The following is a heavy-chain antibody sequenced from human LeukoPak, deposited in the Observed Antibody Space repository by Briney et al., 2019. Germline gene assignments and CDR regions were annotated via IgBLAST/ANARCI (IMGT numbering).Heavy chain of an antibody. V-gene: IGHV3-74*01. J-gene: IGHJ4*02. CDR3: ARGPHHYYDSSGLDY. CDR1: GFSVSSNY. CDR2: INSDGSST. D-gene: IGHD3-22*01. Sequence: GGSLRLSCAASGFSVSSNYMTWVRQAPGKGLEWVSRINSDGSSTSYADSVKGRFTISRDNAKNTLYLQMNSLRAEDTAVYYCARGPHHYYDSSGLDYWGQGTLVTVSS.